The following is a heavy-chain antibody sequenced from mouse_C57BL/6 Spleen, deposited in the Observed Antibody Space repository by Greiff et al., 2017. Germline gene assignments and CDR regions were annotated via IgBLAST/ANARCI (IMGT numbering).Heavy chain of an antibody. Sequence: QVQLQQSGAELVKPGASVKLSCKASGYTFTSYWMHWVKQRPGQGLEWIGMIHPNSGSTNYNEKFKGKATLTVDKSSSTAYMQLSSLTSEDSAVYYCARGGSYYCDYWGQGTTLTVSS. V-gene: IGHV1-64*01. CDR1: GYTFTSYW. CDR3: ARGGSYYCDY. J-gene: IGHJ2*01. CDR2: IHPNSGST.